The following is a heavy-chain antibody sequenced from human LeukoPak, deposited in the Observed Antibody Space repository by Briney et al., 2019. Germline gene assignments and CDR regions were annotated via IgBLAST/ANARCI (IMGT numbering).Heavy chain of an antibody. V-gene: IGHV4-59*08. CDR2: IYYSGTT. D-gene: IGHD3-16*01. CDR1: GGSISNYY. CDR3: ARQGQGGLFDY. Sequence: SETLSLTCTVSGGSISNYYWSWIRQPPGKGLEWIGYIYYSGTTNYNPSLKSRVTISVDTSKNQFSLKLSSVTAADTAVYYCARQGQGGLFDYWGQGTLVTVSS. J-gene: IGHJ4*02.